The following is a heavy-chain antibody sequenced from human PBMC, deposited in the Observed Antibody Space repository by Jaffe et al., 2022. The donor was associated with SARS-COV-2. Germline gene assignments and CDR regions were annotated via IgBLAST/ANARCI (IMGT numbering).Heavy chain of an antibody. V-gene: IGHV4-34*01. CDR3: ARGYCSGGSCWNFFDY. CDR1: GGSFSGYY. J-gene: IGHJ4*02. Sequence: QVQLQQWGAGLLKPSETLSLTCAVYGGSFSGYYWSWIRQPPGKGLEWIGEINHSGSTNYNPSLKSRVIISVDTSKNQFSLKLSSVTAADTAVYYCARGYCSGGSCWNFFDYWGQGTLVTVSS. D-gene: IGHD2-15*01. CDR2: INHSGST.